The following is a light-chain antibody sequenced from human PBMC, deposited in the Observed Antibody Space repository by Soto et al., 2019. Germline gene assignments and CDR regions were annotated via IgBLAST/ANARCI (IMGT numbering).Light chain of an antibody. CDR1: QSLLHSNGYTY. V-gene: IGKV2-28*01. J-gene: IGKJ2*01. CDR2: WGS. Sequence: DIVMTQSPLSLPVTPGEPASISCRSSQSLLHSNGYTYFHWYLQKPGQSPQLLIYWGSSRASGVPDRFIGSGSVADFTLKISRVEAEDVGVYYCMQALQTPYTFGQGTELEIK. CDR3: MQALQTPYT.